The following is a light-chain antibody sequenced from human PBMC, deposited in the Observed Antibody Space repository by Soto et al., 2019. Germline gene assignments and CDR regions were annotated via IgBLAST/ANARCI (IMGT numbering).Light chain of an antibody. V-gene: IGLV1-40*01. J-gene: IGLJ2*01. CDR3: QSYDSSLSGSV. Sequence: QSVLTQPPSVSGAPGQRVTISCTGSRSKIGAGNDVHWYQHLPGTAPKLLIYGNNNRPSGVPDRFSGSKSGTSASLAITGLQAEDEADYYCQSYDSSLSGSVFGGGTKVTVL. CDR2: GNN. CDR1: RSKIGAGND.